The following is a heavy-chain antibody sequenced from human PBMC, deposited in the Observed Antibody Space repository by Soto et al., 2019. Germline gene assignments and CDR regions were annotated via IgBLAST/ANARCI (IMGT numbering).Heavy chain of an antibody. CDR3: ARDEGRIAAAGTLVDY. CDR2: ISAYNGKT. J-gene: IGHJ4*02. V-gene: IGHV1-18*01. D-gene: IGHD6-13*01. Sequence: ASVKVSCKASGYTFTSYGISWVRQAPGQGLEWMGWISAYNGKTNYAQKLQGRVTMTTDTSTSTAYMELRSLRSDDTAVYYCARDEGRIAAAGTLVDYWGQGTQVTVSS. CDR1: GYTFTSYG.